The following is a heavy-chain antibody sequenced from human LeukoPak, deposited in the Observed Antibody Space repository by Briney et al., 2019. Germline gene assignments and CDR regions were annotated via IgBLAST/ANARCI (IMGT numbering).Heavy chain of an antibody. V-gene: IGHV1-2*02. CDR2: INPNSGGT. CDR1: GYTFTGYY. D-gene: IGHD3-10*01. J-gene: IGHJ5*02. CDR3: AKDSPYYYGSGTYSGWFDP. Sequence: GASVKVSCKASGYTFTGYYMHWVRQAPGQGLEWMGWINPNSGGTNYAQKFQGRVTMTRDTSISTAYMELSRLRSDDTAVYYCAKDSPYYYGSGTYSGWFDPWGQGTLVTVSS.